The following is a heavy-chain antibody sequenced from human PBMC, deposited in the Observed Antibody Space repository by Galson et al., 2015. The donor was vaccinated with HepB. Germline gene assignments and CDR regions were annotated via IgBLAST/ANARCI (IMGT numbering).Heavy chain of an antibody. CDR1: GFTFSSYA. CDR3: AKDDTVTYWGDAFDF. J-gene: IGHJ3*01. V-gene: IGHV3-23*01. CDR2: ISGSGAST. Sequence: SLRLSCAASGFTFSSYAMSWVRQAPGKGLEWVSAISGSGASTFYGDSVKGRFTISRDSSKNTLYLQMNSLRAEDTAVYYCAKDDTVTYWGDAFDFWGQGTVVTVSS. D-gene: IGHD4-17*01.